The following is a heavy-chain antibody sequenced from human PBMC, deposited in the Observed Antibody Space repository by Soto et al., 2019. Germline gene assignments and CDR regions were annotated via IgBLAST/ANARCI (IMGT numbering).Heavy chain of an antibody. CDR1: GYSISSGYY. J-gene: IGHJ6*02. D-gene: IGHD3-10*01. V-gene: IGHV4-38-2*02. CDR2: IYHSGST. CDR3: ARESGSGSYRILDYYYYYGMDV. Sequence: KTSETLSLTCAVSGYSISSGYYWGWIRQPPGKGLEWIGSIYHSGSTYYNPSLKSRVTISVDTSKNQFSLKLSSVTAADTAVYYCARESGSGSYRILDYYYYYGMDVWGQGTTVTVSS.